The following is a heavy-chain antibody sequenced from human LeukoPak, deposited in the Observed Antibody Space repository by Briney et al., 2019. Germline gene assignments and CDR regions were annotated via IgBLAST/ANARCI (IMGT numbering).Heavy chain of an antibody. CDR3: AKDAPIAVAGFSTFDY. V-gene: IGHV3-23*01. CDR1: GFTFSSYS. Sequence: GGSLRLSCAASGFTFSSYSMSWVRQAPGKGLEWVSAISGSGGSTYYADSVKGRFTTSRDNSKNTLYLQMNSLRAEDTAVYYCAKDAPIAVAGFSTFDYWGQGTLVTVSS. J-gene: IGHJ4*02. CDR2: ISGSGGST. D-gene: IGHD6-19*01.